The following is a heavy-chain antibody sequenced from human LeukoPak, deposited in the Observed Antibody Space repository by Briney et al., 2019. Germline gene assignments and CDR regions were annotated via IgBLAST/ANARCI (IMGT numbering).Heavy chain of an antibody. CDR1: GGSISSSSYY. Sequence: SETLSLTCTVSGGSISSSSYYWGWIRQPPGKGLEWIGSIYYSGSTYYNPSLKSRVTISVDTSKNQFSLKLSSVTAADTAVYYCATAPYSYDHTVKFDYWGQGTLVTVSS. CDR2: IYYSGST. J-gene: IGHJ4*02. V-gene: IGHV4-39*01. D-gene: IGHD5-18*01. CDR3: ATAPYSYDHTVKFDY.